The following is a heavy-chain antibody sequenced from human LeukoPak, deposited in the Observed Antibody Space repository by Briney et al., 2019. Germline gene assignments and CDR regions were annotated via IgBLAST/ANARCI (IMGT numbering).Heavy chain of an antibody. CDR2: IYYSGST. CDR3: AGSSWYGPYYYGMDV. CDR1: GGSISSYY. D-gene: IGHD6-13*01. Sequence: SETLSLTCTVSGGSISSYYWSWIRQPPGKGLEWIGYIYYSGSTNYNPSLKSRVTISVDTSKNQFSLKLSSVTAADTAVYYCAGSSWYGPYYYGMDVWGQGTTVTVSS. J-gene: IGHJ6*02. V-gene: IGHV4-59*08.